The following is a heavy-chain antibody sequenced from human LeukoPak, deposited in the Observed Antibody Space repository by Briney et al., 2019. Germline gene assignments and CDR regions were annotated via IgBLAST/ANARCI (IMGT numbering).Heavy chain of an antibody. J-gene: IGHJ4*02. CDR3: TRDRTTITLFEL. Sequence: EGSLRLSCAASGFTFSSYWMHWVRQAPGKGLVWVSRISPDGSTTGYADSVKGRFTASRDNARNTLYLQINSLRAEDSAVYYCTRDRTTITLFELWGQGTLVTVSS. V-gene: IGHV3-74*01. D-gene: IGHD4-11*01. CDR2: ISPDGSTT. CDR1: GFTFSSYW.